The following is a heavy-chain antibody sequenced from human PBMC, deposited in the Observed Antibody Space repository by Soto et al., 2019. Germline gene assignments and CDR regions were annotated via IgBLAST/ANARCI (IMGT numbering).Heavy chain of an antibody. CDR3: ARIADCSTTSCSSPSRFHIRGYYYYYGLDV. D-gene: IGHD2-2*01. V-gene: IGHV1-18*01. Sequence: ASVKVSCKASGYTFTSYGISCVRQAPGQGLEWVGWTSAYNGNSNYAQKYHGRVTMTTDASTSTAYMEMSSLRSDDTAVYYCARIADCSTTSCSSPSRFHIRGYYYYYGLDVWG. J-gene: IGHJ6*02. CDR1: GYTFTSYG. CDR2: TSAYNGNS.